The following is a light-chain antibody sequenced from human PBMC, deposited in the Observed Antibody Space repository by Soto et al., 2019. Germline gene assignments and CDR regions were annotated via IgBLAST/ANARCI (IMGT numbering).Light chain of an antibody. J-gene: IGKJ5*01. V-gene: IGKV3-20*01. CDR2: AAS. CDR3: QYQGSPPIT. Sequence: EIVLTQNQGTLPFSPGERATLSCRAGRSVIISYLAWYQKNTGQAPRLLTFAASSRASGIPDRFSGSGSGTDFTLTISRLEPEDFALFYCQYQGSPPITFAHGTLLEIK. CDR1: RSVIISY.